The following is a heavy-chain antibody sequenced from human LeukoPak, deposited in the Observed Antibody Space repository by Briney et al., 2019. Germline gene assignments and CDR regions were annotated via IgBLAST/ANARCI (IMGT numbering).Heavy chain of an antibody. CDR3: ARLVCSSTSCYTGIFDY. CDR2: IYYSGST. J-gene: IGHJ4*02. V-gene: IGHV4-39*01. Sequence: SETLSLTCTVSGGSISSSSYYWGWTRQPPGKGLEWIGSIYYSGSTYYNPSLKSRVTISVDTSKNQFSLKLSSVTAADTAVYYCARLVCSSTSCYTGIFDYWGQGTLVTVSS. D-gene: IGHD2-2*02. CDR1: GGSISSSSYY.